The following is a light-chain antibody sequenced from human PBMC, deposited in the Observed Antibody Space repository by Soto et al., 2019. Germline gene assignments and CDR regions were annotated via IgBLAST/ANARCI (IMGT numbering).Light chain of an antibody. V-gene: IGKV1D-12*01. CDR1: QAISNW. J-gene: IGKJ4*02. CDR2: AAS. Sequence: IQMTQSPDSVSASVGDTITITCRASQAISNWIAWYQQKPGQAPKILIYAASTLQGGVPLRFSGSGSGTDFTLTISSLHPEDFATYYCQQANSFPLTFGGGTRVEVK. CDR3: QQANSFPLT.